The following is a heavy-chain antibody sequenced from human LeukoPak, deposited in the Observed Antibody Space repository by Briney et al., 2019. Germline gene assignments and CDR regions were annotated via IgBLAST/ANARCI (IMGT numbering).Heavy chain of an antibody. V-gene: IGHV1-18*01. J-gene: IGHJ6*03. CDR2: ISAYNGNT. D-gene: IGHD2-2*01. Sequence: ASVKVSCKASGYTFTSYGISWARQAPGQGLEWMGWISAYNGNTNYAQKLQGRVTMTTDTSTSTAYMELRSLRSDDTAVYYCARAVVPAADYYYYYYYMDVWGKGTTVTVSS. CDR1: GYTFTSYG. CDR3: ARAVVPAADYYYYYYYMDV.